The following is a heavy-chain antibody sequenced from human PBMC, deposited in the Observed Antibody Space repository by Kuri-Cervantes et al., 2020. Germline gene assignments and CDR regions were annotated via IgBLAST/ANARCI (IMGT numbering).Heavy chain of an antibody. V-gene: IGHV4-59*01. CDR2: IYYSGST. D-gene: IGHD6-19*01. J-gene: IGHJ5*02. CDR3: ARSIAVPEGVGDWFDP. Sequence: SETLSLTCTVSGGSISSNYWSWIRQSPGKGLEWIAQIYYSGSTKYNPSLKSRVTISLDTSKNHFSLKLRSVTAADTAVYFCARSIAVPEGVGDWFDPWGQGTLVTVSS. CDR1: GGSISSNY.